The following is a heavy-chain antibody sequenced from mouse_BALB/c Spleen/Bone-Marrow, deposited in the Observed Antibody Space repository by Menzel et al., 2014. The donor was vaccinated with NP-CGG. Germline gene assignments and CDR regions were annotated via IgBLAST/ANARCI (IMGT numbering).Heavy chain of an antibody. CDR3: AREVRAPWYAMDY. J-gene: IGHJ4*01. Sequence: VQPQQSGPEVVRPGVSVKISCKGSGYTYTDYAMHWVKRSHAKSLEWIGVISTYNGNTNYNQKFKGKATMTVDKSSSTAYMELARLTSEDSAIYYCAREVRAPWYAMDYWGQGTSVTVSS. D-gene: IGHD2-14*01. V-gene: IGHV1-67*01. CDR2: ISTYNGNT. CDR1: GYTYTDYA.